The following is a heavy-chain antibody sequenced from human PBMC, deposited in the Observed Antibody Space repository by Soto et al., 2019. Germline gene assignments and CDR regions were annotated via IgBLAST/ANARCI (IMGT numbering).Heavy chain of an antibody. J-gene: IGHJ3*02. V-gene: IGHV4-59*12. CDR3: AREDCSSTSCGNAFDI. Sequence: LSLTCSVSGGSISDYYWSWIRQPPGKGLEWIGYTYYGWNTNYNPSLKSRVTISVDTSKNQFSLKLSSVTAADTAVYYCAREDCSSTSCGNAFDIWGQGTMVTVSS. CDR2: TYYGWNT. CDR1: GGSISDYY. D-gene: IGHD2-2*01.